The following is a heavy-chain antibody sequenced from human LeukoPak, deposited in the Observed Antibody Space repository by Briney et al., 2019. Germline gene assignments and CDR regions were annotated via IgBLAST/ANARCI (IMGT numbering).Heavy chain of an antibody. Sequence: TGGSLRLSCAASGFTFSNEMNWVRQAPGKGLEWVSYISSGSTIYYADSVKGRFTISRDNAKNSLYLQMNSLRAEDTAVYYCTRDPRRLDYWGQGTLVTVSS. J-gene: IGHJ4*02. CDR1: GFTFSNE. CDR2: ISSGSTI. V-gene: IGHV3-48*03. CDR3: TRDPRRLDY.